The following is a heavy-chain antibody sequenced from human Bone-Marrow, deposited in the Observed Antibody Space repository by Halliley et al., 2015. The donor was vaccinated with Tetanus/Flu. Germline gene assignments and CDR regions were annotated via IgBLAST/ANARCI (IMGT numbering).Heavy chain of an antibody. CDR2: IWYDGSNK. CDR3: ARDAFEDPDLPSVVVIVNYRGVMDV. D-gene: IGHD2-21*01. CDR1: GFSFSSHG. Sequence: SLRLSCTASGFSFSSHGMHWVRQAPGKGLEWVAGIWYDGSNKKYVDHVRGRFTISRDNSKNTVYLEMDSLRAEDTAVYYCARDAFEDPDLPSVVVIVNYRGVMDVWGQGTTVTVSS. J-gene: IGHJ6*02. V-gene: IGHV3-33*01.